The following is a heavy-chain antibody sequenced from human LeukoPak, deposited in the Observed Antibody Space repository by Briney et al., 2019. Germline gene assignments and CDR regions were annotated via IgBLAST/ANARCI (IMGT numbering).Heavy chain of an antibody. CDR3: AKIITGSTDY. CDR2: IYSGGST. J-gene: IGHJ4*02. CDR1: GITVSSNY. Sequence: GGSLRLSCAASGITVSSNYMSWVRQAPGKGLEWVAVIYSGGSTYYADSVKGRFTISRDDSKNTLYLQMNNLRVEDTAVYYCAKIITGSTDYWGQGTLVTVSS. V-gene: IGHV3-66*01. D-gene: IGHD1-20*01.